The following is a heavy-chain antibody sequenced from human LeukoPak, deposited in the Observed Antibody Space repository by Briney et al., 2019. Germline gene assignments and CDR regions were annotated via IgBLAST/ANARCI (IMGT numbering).Heavy chain of an antibody. CDR3: ASLRGSTRVDY. CDR1: GGSLSGYY. CDR2: INHSGST. Sequence: SETLSLTCAVYGGSLSGYYWSWIRQPPGKGLEWIGEINHSGSTNYNPSLKSRVTISVDTSKNQFSLKLSSVTAADTAVYYCASLRGSTRVDYWGQGTLVTVSS. J-gene: IGHJ4*02. V-gene: IGHV4-34*01. D-gene: IGHD2-2*01.